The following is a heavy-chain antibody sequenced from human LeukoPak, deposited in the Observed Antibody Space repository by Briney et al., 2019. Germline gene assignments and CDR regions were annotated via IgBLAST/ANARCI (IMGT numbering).Heavy chain of an antibody. Sequence: GGSLRLSCAPSGFTFNKYAMSSGREAPGRGLGWGSSITGIYGGPYYAESVHGRFTISRDNSKNTLYLQVNSLRVEDTAVYYCALRDAYNQRDYWGQGTLVTVSS. CDR1: GFTFNKYA. CDR2: ITGIYGGP. V-gene: IGHV3-23*01. J-gene: IGHJ4*02. CDR3: ALRDAYNQRDY. D-gene: IGHD5-24*01.